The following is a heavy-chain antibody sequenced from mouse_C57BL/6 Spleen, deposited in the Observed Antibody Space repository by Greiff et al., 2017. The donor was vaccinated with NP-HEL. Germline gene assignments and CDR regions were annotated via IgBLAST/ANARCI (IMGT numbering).Heavy chain of an antibody. CDR1: GYTFTSYW. D-gene: IGHD1-1*01. CDR3: AREGNYEDWFAY. CDR2: IDPSDSYT. V-gene: IGHV1-69*01. Sequence: VQLQQPGAELVMPGASVKLSCKASGYTFTSYWMHWVKQRPGQGLEWIGEIDPSDSYTNYNQKFKGKSTLTVDKSSSTAYMQLSSLTSEDSAVYYCAREGNYEDWFAYWGQGTLVTVSA. J-gene: IGHJ3*01.